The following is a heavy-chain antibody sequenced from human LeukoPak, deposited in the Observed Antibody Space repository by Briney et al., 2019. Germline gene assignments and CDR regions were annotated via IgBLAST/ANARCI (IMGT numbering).Heavy chain of an antibody. D-gene: IGHD5-18*01. J-gene: IGHJ4*02. Sequence: PGGSLRLSCAASGFTFSNYGMHWVRQAPGKGLEWVAVISYDGRNKYYAESVKGRFTISRDNAKNSLYLQMNSLRAEDTAVYYCARDRSEYSFDYWGQGTPVTVSS. CDR1: GFTFSNYG. CDR2: ISYDGRNK. V-gene: IGHV3-30*03. CDR3: ARDRSEYSFDY.